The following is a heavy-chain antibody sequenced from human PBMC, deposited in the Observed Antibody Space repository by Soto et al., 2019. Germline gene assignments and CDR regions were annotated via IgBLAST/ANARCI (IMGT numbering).Heavy chain of an antibody. CDR2: IIPTFGTA. J-gene: IGHJ4*02. CDR3: ARDNLVTIFGVVIMRGHFDY. D-gene: IGHD3-3*01. Sequence: ATVTVSGKASVCTFSCYAISWVRQSPGQGLEWMGGIIPTFGTANYAQKFQGRVTITADESTSTAYMELSSLRSEDTAVYYCARDNLVTIFGVVIMRGHFDYWGQGTLVTVSS. CDR1: VCTFSCYA. V-gene: IGHV1-69*13.